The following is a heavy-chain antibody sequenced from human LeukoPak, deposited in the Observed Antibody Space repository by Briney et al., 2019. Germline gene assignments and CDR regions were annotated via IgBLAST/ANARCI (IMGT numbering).Heavy chain of an antibody. Sequence: SETLSLTCTVSGGSISSYYWSWIRQPPGKGLEWIGYIYYSGSTNYNPSLESRVTISVDTSKNQFSLKLSSVTAADTAVYYCARGTSSWYFDYWGQGTLVTVSS. J-gene: IGHJ4*02. D-gene: IGHD6-13*01. CDR3: ARGTSSWYFDY. CDR1: GGSISSYY. V-gene: IGHV4-59*12. CDR2: IYYSGST.